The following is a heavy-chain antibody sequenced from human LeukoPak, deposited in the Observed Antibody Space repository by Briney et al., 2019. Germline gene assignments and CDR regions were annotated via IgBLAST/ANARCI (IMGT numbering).Heavy chain of an antibody. CDR2: STHTGST. CDR1: GGSFSGNY. Sequence: PSETLSLTCAVYGGSFSGNYWTWIRQAPGKGLEWIGESTHTGSTNYNPSLKSRVTISVDTSKNQFSLKLTSVSAADTAVYHCARGRTGAAALDFWGPGTLVTVSS. V-gene: IGHV4-34*01. J-gene: IGHJ4*02. CDR3: ARGRTGAAALDF. D-gene: IGHD2-2*01.